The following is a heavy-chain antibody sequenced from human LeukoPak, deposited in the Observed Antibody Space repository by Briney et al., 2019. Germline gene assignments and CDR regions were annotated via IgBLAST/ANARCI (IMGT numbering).Heavy chain of an antibody. CDR1: GFIFSSYS. V-gene: IGHV3-21*01. CDR3: ARDYYDSSGSFDY. D-gene: IGHD3-22*01. J-gene: IGHJ4*02. CDR2: ISSSSTYI. Sequence: GGSLRLSCAASGFIFSSYSMNWVRQALGKRLEWVSSISSSSTYISYADSVKGRFTISRDNAKSSLYLQMNSLRAEDTAVYSCARDYYDSSGSFDYWGQGTLVTVSS.